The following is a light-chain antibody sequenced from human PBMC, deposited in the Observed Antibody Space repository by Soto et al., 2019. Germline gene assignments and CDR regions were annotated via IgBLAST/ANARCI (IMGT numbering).Light chain of an antibody. CDR2: DAT. Sequence: EIVLTQSPATLSLSPGERATLSCRASQSVSNFLAWYQQKPGQAPRLLIYDATTRATGIPARFSGSGSGTDFALTISSLEPEDFAVYYCQQRRTWPPLTFGGGTKVEIK. CDR1: QSVSNF. CDR3: QQRRTWPPLT. J-gene: IGKJ4*01. V-gene: IGKV3-11*01.